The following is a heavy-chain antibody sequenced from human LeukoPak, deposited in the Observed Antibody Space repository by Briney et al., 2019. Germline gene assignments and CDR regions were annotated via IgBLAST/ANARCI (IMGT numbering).Heavy chain of an antibody. CDR3: ARDYYDILTGILDYFDY. D-gene: IGHD3-9*01. CDR1: GFTFSSYW. Sequence: GGSLRLSCAASGFTFSSYWMSWVRQAPGKGLEWVANIKQDGSEKYYVDSVKGRFTISRDNAKNSLYLQMNSLRAEDTAVYYCARDYYDILTGILDYFDYWGQGTLVTVSS. V-gene: IGHV3-7*01. J-gene: IGHJ4*02. CDR2: IKQDGSEK.